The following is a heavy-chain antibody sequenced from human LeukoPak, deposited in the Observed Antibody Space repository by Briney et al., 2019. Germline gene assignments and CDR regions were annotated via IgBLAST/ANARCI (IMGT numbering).Heavy chain of an antibody. CDR1: GYTFTSYG. CDR2: ISAYNGNT. J-gene: IGHJ1*01. V-gene: IGHV1-18*01. Sequence: ASVKVSCKASGYTFTSYGISWVRQAPGQGLEWMGWISAYNGNTNYAQKLQGRVTMTTDTSTSTAYMELRSLRSDDTAVYYCARGRRGAPYSSSSIFQHWGQGTLVTVSS. D-gene: IGHD6-13*01. CDR3: ARGRRGAPYSSSSIFQH.